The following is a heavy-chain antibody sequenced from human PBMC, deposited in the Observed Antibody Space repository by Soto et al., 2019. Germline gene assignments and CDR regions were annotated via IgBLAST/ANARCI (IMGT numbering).Heavy chain of an antibody. V-gene: IGHV3-48*01. Sequence: EVQVVESGGGLVQPGGSLRLSCAASGFTFSSYSMNWVRQAPGKGLEWVSYISSSSSTIFYADSVKGRFTISRHNAKNSLYLQMNSLRAEDTAVYYCARDIDGGGQGTLVTVSS. D-gene: IGHD2-15*01. CDR2: ISSSSSTI. CDR1: GFTFSSYS. CDR3: ARDIDG. J-gene: IGHJ4*02.